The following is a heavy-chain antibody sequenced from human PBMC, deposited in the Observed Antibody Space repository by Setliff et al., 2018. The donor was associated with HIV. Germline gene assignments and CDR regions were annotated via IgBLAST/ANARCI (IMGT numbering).Heavy chain of an antibody. J-gene: IGHJ4*02. D-gene: IGHD3-10*01. Sequence: PSETLSLTCTVSGGSISRGAYYWSWIRQHPGKGLEWIAYINNSGRIYYNHSLRTRVIISVDTSNQFSLKLNSVTAADTALYYCTRHAPSGELYYFDYWGQGTLVTVSS. CDR2: INNSGRI. CDR3: TRHAPSGELYYFDY. V-gene: IGHV4-30-4*08. CDR1: GGSISRGAYY.